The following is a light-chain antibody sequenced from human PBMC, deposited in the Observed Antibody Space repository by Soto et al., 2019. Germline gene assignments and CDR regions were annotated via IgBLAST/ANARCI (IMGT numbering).Light chain of an antibody. CDR3: QQYKNWPYT. CDR1: QSVSGD. CDR2: GAS. V-gene: IGKV3-15*01. J-gene: IGKJ2*01. Sequence: EIVMTQSPATLSVSPGERATLSCRASQSVSGDLAWYQQKPGQAPKLLISGASTRATGIPARFSASGSGTEFTLTISSLQSEDFAVYYCQQYKNWPYTFGQGTKLEIK.